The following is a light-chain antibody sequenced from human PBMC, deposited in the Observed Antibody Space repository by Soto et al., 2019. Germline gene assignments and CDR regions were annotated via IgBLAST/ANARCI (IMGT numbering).Light chain of an antibody. CDR2: GAS. CDR3: QQYGSRWT. CDR1: QSVSSSY. V-gene: IGKV3-20*01. Sequence: EIVLTQSPGTLSLSPGERATLSCRASQSVSSSYLAWYQQKPGQAPRLLIYGASSRATGIPDRFSGSGSGTDFTLTISRLELEDFAVYYCQQYGSRWTFGQGTKVEIK. J-gene: IGKJ1*01.